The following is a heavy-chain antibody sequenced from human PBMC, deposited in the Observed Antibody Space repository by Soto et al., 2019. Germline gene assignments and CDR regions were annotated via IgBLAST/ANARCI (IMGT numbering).Heavy chain of an antibody. CDR1: GFTFRSYA. V-gene: IGHV3-30*03. J-gene: IGHJ6*02. CDR2: MSYDGRYE. Sequence: GGSLRLSCAASGFTFRSYAIHWVRQFPGKGLEWVAVMSYDGRYEYYADSVKGRFTVSRDNSRNTVYLQMNSLRSEDTALYYCERGSWGGDGIDVWGQGTTVTVSS. D-gene: IGHD3-16*01. CDR3: ERGSWGGDGIDV.